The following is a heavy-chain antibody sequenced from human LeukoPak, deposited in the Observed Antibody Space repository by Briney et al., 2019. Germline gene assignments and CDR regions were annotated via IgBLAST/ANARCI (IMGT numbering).Heavy chain of an antibody. CDR1: GYTFTGYY. CDR3: ARDTGANCSGGSCNDY. Sequence: ASVKVSCKASGYTFTGYYMHWVRQAPGQGLEWMGWINPNSGGTNYAQKFQGRVTMTRDTSISTAYMELSRLRSDDTAVYYCARDTGANCSGGSCNDYWGRGTLVTVSS. J-gene: IGHJ4*02. CDR2: INPNSGGT. V-gene: IGHV1-2*02. D-gene: IGHD2-15*01.